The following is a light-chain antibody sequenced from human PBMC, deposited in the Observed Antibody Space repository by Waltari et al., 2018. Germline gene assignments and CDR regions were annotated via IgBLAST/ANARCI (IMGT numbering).Light chain of an antibody. CDR3: QQANSFPYT. CDR1: QDISSW. Sequence: DIQMTPSLSSVSGSVGDRVTITCRASQDISSWLAWYQQKPGKAPELLIYSSSTLHFGVPSRFSGSRSGTEFSLTITGLQPDDSATYFCQQANSFPYTYGQGTKLDI. J-gene: IGKJ2*01. CDR2: SSS. V-gene: IGKV1D-12*01.